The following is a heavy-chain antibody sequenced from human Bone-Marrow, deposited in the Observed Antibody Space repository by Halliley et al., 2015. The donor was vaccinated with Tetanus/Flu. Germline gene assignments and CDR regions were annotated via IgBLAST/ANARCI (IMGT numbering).Heavy chain of an antibody. D-gene: IGHD3-16*01. CDR3: TREILVRFGDLPLSIYGFDV. V-gene: IGHV3-74*01. J-gene: IGHJ6*02. Sequence: NPDGSTATYGGSVKGRLTISRDNAKDTVHLQMNSLTADDSGVYYCTREILVRFGDLPLSIYGFDVWGQGTTVTVSS. CDR2: NPDGSTA.